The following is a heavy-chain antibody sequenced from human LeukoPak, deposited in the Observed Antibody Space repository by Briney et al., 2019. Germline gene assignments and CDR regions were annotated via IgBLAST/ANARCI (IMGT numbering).Heavy chain of an antibody. V-gene: IGHV3-23*01. J-gene: IGHJ5*02. Sequence: GGSLRLSCAASGFTFSGHGMNWARQAPGKGLEWVSGITSSGATTYYTDSVKGRFTISRDNSKNSLYLQMNSLRAEDTALYYCAKDKAAAAFNWFDPWGQGTLVTVSS. CDR3: AKDKAAAAFNWFDP. CDR1: GFTFSGHG. CDR2: ITSSGATT. D-gene: IGHD6-13*01.